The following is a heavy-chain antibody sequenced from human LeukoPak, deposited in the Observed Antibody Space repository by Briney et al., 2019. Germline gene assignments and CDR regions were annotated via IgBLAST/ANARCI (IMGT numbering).Heavy chain of an antibody. V-gene: IGHV4-61*02. J-gene: IGHJ3*02. Sequence: SETLSLTCTVSGGSISSGSYYWSWIRQPAGKGLEWIGRIYTSGSTNYNPSLKSRVTISVDTSKNQFSLQLNSVTPEDTAVYYCAREDLRLEPTRAFDIWGQGTMVTVSS. CDR2: IYTSGST. CDR1: GGSISSGSYY. D-gene: IGHD1-1*01. CDR3: AREDLRLEPTRAFDI.